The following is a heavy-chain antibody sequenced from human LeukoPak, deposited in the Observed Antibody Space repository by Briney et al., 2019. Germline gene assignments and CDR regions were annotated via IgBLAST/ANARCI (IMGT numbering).Heavy chain of an antibody. Sequence: GGSLKISCKGSGYRFTSYWIGWVRQMPGKGLEGMGIIYPGDSDTRYSPSFQGQVTISADKSISTAYLQWSSLKASDTAMYYCARRTVVTLNDAFDIWGQGTMVTVSS. D-gene: IGHD4-23*01. CDR2: IYPGDSDT. V-gene: IGHV5-51*01. CDR3: ARRTVVTLNDAFDI. CDR1: GYRFTSYW. J-gene: IGHJ3*02.